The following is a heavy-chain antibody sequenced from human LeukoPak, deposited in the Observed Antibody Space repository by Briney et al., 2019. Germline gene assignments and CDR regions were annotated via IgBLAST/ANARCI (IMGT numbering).Heavy chain of an antibody. V-gene: IGHV3-53*01. D-gene: IGHD3-10*01. CDR1: GFTVIDNL. CDR3: AKLYSGRIFDV. J-gene: IGHJ3*01. Sequence: PGGSLRLSCAASGFTVIDNLMIWVRQSPGRGLEWLSSGYSGGVTYYADSVKGRFTISRDHSNNSVSLQMTNLRVEDTAIYYCAKLYSGRIFDVWGQGTMVTVSP. CDR2: GYSGGVT.